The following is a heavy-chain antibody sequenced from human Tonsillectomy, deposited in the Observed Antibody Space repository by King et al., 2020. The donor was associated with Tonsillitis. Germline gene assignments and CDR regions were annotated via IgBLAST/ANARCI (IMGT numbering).Heavy chain of an antibody. CDR1: GYTFNSYY. CDR3: TRTRTSGGVYYFDY. D-gene: IGHD1/OR15-1a*01. V-gene: IGHV1-46*02. CDR2: IDPSGASI. J-gene: IGHJ4*02. Sequence: QLVQSGAEVKKPGASVKVSCKASGYTFNSYYIHWVRQAPGQGLEWMGMIDPSGASITYAQKFEGRVTMTRDTSTSTVYMELSSLTSEDTAVYYCTRTRTSGGVYYFDYWGQGTLVTVSS.